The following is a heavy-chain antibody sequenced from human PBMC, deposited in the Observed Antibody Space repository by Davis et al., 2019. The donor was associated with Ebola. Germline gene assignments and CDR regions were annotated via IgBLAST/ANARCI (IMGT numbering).Heavy chain of an antibody. Sequence: GESLKISCAASGFTFSSYSMNWVRQAPGKGLEWVSSISSSSSYIYYADSVKGRFTISRDNAKNSLYLQMNSLRAEDTAVYYCARDRDSSSRNYYYYYGMDVWGQGTTVTVSS. CDR2: ISSSSSYI. J-gene: IGHJ6*02. CDR1: GFTFSSYS. V-gene: IGHV3-21*01. CDR3: ARDRDSSSRNYYYYYGMDV. D-gene: IGHD5-18*01.